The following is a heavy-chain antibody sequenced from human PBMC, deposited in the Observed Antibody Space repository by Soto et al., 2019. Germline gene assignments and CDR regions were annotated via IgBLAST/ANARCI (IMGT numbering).Heavy chain of an antibody. D-gene: IGHD7-27*01. CDR2: ISGGGDAT. V-gene: IGHV3-23*01. CDR3: AKKSLGSITLPALYYFDY. CDR1: GFTFGNYA. J-gene: IGHJ4*02. Sequence: EVQLLESGGGLVQPGGSLRLSCAASGFTFGNYAFSWFRQAPGKGLEWVSVISGGGDATYYPDSVKGPFTTPRDNSKNTVYLQMNSPRAEDTAVYYCAKKSLGSITLPALYYFDYWGQGTLVTVSS.